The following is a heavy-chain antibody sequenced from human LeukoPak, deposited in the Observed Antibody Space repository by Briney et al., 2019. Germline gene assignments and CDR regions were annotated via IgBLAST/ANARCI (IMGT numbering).Heavy chain of an antibody. CDR2: INPNSGGT. CDR1: GYTFTGYY. Sequence: ASVKVSCKASGYTFTGYYMHWVRQAPGQGLEWMGWINPNSGGTNYAQKFQGRVTMTWDTSISTAYMELSRLRSDDTAVYYCARAAVAGTFCDYWGQGTLVTVSS. J-gene: IGHJ4*02. V-gene: IGHV1-2*02. D-gene: IGHD6-19*01. CDR3: ARAAVAGTFCDY.